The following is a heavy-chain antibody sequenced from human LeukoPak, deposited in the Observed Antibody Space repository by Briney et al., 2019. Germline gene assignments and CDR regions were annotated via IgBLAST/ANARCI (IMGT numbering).Heavy chain of an antibody. V-gene: IGHV4-30-2*01. CDR3: ARGGSTFPDY. J-gene: IGHJ4*02. CDR1: GGSISSGGYS. CDR2: IYHSGST. Sequence: SETLSLTCAVSGGSISSGGYSWSWLRQPPGEGLEWIGYIYHSGSTYYNPSLKSRVTISVDRSKNQFSLKLSSATAADTAVYYCARGGSTFPDYWGQGTLVTVSS.